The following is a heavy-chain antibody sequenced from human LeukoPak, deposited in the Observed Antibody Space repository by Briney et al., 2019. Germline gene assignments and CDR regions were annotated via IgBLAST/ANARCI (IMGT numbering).Heavy chain of an antibody. Sequence: GGSLRLSCAASGFTVSSNYMSWVRQAPGKGLEWVSVIYSGGSTYYADSVKGRFTISRDNSKNTLYLQMNSLRAEDTAVYYCARVLDGDYYDYWGQGTLVTVSS. J-gene: IGHJ4*02. CDR1: GFTVSSNY. V-gene: IGHV3-53*01. D-gene: IGHD3/OR15-3a*01. CDR2: IYSGGST. CDR3: ARVLDGDYYDY.